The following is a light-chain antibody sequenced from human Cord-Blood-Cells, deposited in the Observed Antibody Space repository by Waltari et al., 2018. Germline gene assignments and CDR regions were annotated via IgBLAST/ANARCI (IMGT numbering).Light chain of an antibody. J-gene: IGLJ1*01. CDR2: DVS. Sequence: ALTHHPSVSGPPGTSTATPCTCASSHTGGYNDVYWYQQPPGKAPHLMIYDVSKRPSGVPDRFSGSKSGNTASLTISGLQAEDEAYYYCCSYAGSYTYVFGTGTKVTVL. V-gene: IGLV2-11*01. CDR1: SSHTGGYND. CDR3: CSYAGSYTYV.